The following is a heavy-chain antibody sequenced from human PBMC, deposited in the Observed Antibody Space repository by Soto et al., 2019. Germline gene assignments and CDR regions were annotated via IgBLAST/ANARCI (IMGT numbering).Heavy chain of an antibody. CDR3: ARDRSGYCSGGSCYYFDY. CDR2: IYTSGST. Sequence: SETLSLTCTVSGGSISSYYWSWIRQPAGKGLEWIGRIYTSGSTNYNPSLKSRVTMSVDTSKNQFSLKLSSVTAADTAVYYCARDRSGYCSGGSCYYFDYWGQGTLVTVSS. J-gene: IGHJ4*02. D-gene: IGHD2-15*01. V-gene: IGHV4-4*07. CDR1: GGSISSYY.